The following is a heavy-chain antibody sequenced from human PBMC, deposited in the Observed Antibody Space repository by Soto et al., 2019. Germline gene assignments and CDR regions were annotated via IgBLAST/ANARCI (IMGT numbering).Heavy chain of an antibody. CDR1: GYTFTSYD. D-gene: IGHD1-26*01. CDR2: MNPNSGNT. Sequence: QVQLVQSGAEVKKPGASVKVSCKASGYTFTSYDINWVRQATGQGLEWMGWMNPNSGNTGYAQKFQGRVTMTRNTSISTAYMELSSLRSEYTAVYYCARRALISGSYFPDWYFDLWGRGTLVTVSS. CDR3: ARRALISGSYFPDWYFDL. J-gene: IGHJ2*01. V-gene: IGHV1-8*01.